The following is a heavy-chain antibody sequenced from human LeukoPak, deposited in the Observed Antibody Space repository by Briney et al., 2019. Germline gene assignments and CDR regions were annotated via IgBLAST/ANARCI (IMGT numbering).Heavy chain of an antibody. J-gene: IGHJ4*02. V-gene: IGHV3-69-1*01. CDR2: FGHSGTI. D-gene: IGHD4-17*01. CDR1: GFHFSAYD. CDR3: AGYGDYPY. Sequence: GGSLRLSCAASGFHFSAYDMHWVRQAPGEGLEWVAYFGHSGTIYYADSVRGRFTISRDNAKNSLHLQMNSLRADDTAVYYCAGYGDYPYWGQGTPVTVSS.